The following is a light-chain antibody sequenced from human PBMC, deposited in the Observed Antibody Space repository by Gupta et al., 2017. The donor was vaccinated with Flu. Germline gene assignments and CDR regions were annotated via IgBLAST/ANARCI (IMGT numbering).Light chain of an antibody. V-gene: IGKV3-20*01. CDR2: GAS. Sequence: EIVLTQSPGMLSLSPGERATLSCRASQSVSNNYLTWYQQKPGQAPRLLIYGASSRAPGIPDRFSGSGSGTDFSLTISRLEPEDFAVYYCQQFGSSVWTFGQGTKVEVK. CDR1: QSVSNNY. CDR3: QQFGSSVWT. J-gene: IGKJ1*01.